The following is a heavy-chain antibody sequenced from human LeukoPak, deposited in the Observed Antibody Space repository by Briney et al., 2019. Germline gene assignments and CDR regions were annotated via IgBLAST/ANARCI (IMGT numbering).Heavy chain of an antibody. J-gene: IGHJ4*02. D-gene: IGHD6-6*01. CDR1: GYTFTGYY. CDR3: ARDSSSYTQLDY. V-gene: IGHV1-2*02. Sequence: ASVKVSCKASGYTFTGYYMHWVRQAPGQGLEWMGWINLNSGGTNYAQKFQGRVTMTRDTSISTAYMDLSRLRSDDTAVYYCARDSSSYTQLDYWGQGTLVTVSS. CDR2: INLNSGGT.